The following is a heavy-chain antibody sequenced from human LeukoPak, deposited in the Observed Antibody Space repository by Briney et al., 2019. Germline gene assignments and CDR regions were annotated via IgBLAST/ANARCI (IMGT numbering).Heavy chain of an antibody. CDR1: GFTFSSYG. Sequence: PGGSLRLSCAASGFTFSSYGMHWVRQAPGKGLEWVAVISYDGSNKYYADSVKGRFTISRDNSKNTLYLQMNSLRAEDTAVYYCARDRENYDSSGYCLFDYWGQGTLVTVSS. CDR3: ARDRENYDSSGYCLFDY. CDR2: ISYDGSNK. J-gene: IGHJ4*02. D-gene: IGHD3-22*01. V-gene: IGHV3-30*03.